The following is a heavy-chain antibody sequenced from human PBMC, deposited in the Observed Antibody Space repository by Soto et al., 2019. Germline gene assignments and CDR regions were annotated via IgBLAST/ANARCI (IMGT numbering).Heavy chain of an antibody. D-gene: IGHD3-10*01. CDR3: AKGRFSLDYGSGFDY. CDR2: ISGSGGST. Sequence: EVRLLESGGGLVQPGGSLRLSCAASGFTFSSYAMSWVRQAPGKGLEWVSAISGSGGSTYYADSVKGRFTISRDNSKNTLYLQMNSLRAEDTAVYYCAKGRFSLDYGSGFDYWGQGTLVTVSS. V-gene: IGHV3-23*01. J-gene: IGHJ4*02. CDR1: GFTFSSYA.